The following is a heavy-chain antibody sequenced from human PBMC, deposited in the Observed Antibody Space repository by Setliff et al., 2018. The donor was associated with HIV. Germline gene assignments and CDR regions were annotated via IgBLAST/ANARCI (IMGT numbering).Heavy chain of an antibody. V-gene: IGHV4-61*02. Sequence: PSETLSLTCTVSGGSISSGGYYWSWIRQHPGKGLEWIGRIQTSEGTKYNPSLNSRVTVSIDTPKNQFSLDLTSVTAADTAVYYCARGGYGSGNAYYFADWGQGTLVTVSS. CDR2: IQTSEGT. D-gene: IGHD3-10*01. J-gene: IGHJ4*02. CDR3: ARGGYGSGNAYYFAD. CDR1: GGSISSGGYY.